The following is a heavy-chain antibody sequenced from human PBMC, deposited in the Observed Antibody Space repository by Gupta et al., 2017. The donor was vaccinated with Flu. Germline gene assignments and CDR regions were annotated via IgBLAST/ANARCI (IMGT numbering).Heavy chain of an antibody. Sequence: DVQLLESGGGLVQPGGSLRLSCTATGFTFSNSAMSRVRQAQGKGLEWVSAITGSGDLTYYASSVKGRFTISRDNFKNTVYLQMNGLRAEDTAVYHCAKDNPTNYRFLVSYRNDYWGRGTLVTVSS. CDR1: GFTFSNSA. V-gene: IGHV3-23*01. CDR2: ITGSGDLT. CDR3: AKDNPTNYRFLVSYRNDY. J-gene: IGHJ4*02. D-gene: IGHD3-16*01.